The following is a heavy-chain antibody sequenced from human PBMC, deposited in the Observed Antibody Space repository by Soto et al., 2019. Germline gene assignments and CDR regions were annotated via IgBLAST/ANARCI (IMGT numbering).Heavy chain of an antibody. CDR1: GFTFDDYA. Sequence: EVQLVESGGGLVQPGRSLRLSCAASGFTFDDYAMHWVRQAPGKGLEWVSGISWNSGSIGYADSVKGRFTISRDNAKNSLYLQMNSLRAEDTALYYCAKSEVIYSDYDEDAFDIWGQGTMVTVSS. J-gene: IGHJ3*02. CDR3: AKSEVIYSDYDEDAFDI. V-gene: IGHV3-9*01. CDR2: ISWNSGSI. D-gene: IGHD5-12*01.